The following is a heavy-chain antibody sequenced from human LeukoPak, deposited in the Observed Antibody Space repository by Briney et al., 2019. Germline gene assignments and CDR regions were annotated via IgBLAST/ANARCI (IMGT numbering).Heavy chain of an antibody. CDR3: ARGSTGYSSSWYGDY. V-gene: IGHV4-38-2*02. D-gene: IGHD6-13*01. J-gene: IGHJ4*02. CDR1: GYSISSGYY. Sequence: SETLSLTCTVSGYSISSGYYWGWIRQPPGKGLEWIGSIYHSGSTYYNPSLKSRVTISVDTSKNQFSLKLSSVTAADTAVYYCARGSTGYSSSWYGDYWGQGTLVTVSS. CDR2: IYHSGST.